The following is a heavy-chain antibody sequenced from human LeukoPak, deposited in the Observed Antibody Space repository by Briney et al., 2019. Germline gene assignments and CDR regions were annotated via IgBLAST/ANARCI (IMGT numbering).Heavy chain of an antibody. CDR3: AHFKGGSFDF. D-gene: IGHD1-26*01. Sequence: SETLSLTCTVSGGSISSSNYYWGWLRQPPGQGLEWIGSIYYSGNTYYNPSLKSRVTISVDTSKNQFSLKLTSVTDADTAVYYCAHFKGGSFDFWGQGTMVTVSS. J-gene: IGHJ3*01. CDR1: GGSISSSNYY. CDR2: IYYSGNT. V-gene: IGHV4-39*01.